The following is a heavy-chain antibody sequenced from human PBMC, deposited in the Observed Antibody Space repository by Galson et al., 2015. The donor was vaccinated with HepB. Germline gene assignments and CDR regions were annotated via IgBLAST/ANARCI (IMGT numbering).Heavy chain of an antibody. Sequence: SLRLSCAASGFTFSSYWMSWVRQAPGKGLEWVANIKQDGSGKYYVDSVKGRFTISRDNAKNSLYLQMNSLRAEDTAVYYCARRDWDVVVPAATNQWYFDLWGRGTLVTVSS. CDR2: IKQDGSGK. CDR3: ARRDWDVVVPAATNQWYFDL. J-gene: IGHJ2*01. D-gene: IGHD2-2*01. CDR1: GFTFSSYW. V-gene: IGHV3-7*03.